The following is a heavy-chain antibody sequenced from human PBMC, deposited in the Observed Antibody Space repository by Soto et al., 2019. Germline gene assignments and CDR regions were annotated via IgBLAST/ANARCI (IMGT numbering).Heavy chain of an antibody. CDR1: GFTISSNY. CDR3: ARDGFSYGSDAFDS. J-gene: IGHJ3*02. V-gene: IGHV3-66*01. D-gene: IGHD5-18*01. Sequence: EVQLVESGGGLVQPGGSLRLSCAASGFTISSNYMSWVRQAPGKGLEWVSIIYSGGTTYYADSVKGRFTISRDNSRNTLYLQMNSLGVEDTAVYYCARDGFSYGSDAFDSWGQGTMVTVSS. CDR2: IYSGGTT.